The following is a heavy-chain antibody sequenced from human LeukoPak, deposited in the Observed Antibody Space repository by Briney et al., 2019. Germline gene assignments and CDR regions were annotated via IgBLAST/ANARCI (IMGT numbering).Heavy chain of an antibody. Sequence: SETLSLTCNVSGDSISNYYWNWIRQPPGRGLEWIGYVSYTRSTNYNPSLHNRVTISLDTSKNQISLKLTSVNVADTAVYYCANSYNDDMILLAWGQGTPVSVSS. D-gene: IGHD3-9*01. CDR1: GDSISNYY. J-gene: IGHJ5*02. V-gene: IGHV4-59*03. CDR2: VSYTRST. CDR3: ANSYNDDMILLA.